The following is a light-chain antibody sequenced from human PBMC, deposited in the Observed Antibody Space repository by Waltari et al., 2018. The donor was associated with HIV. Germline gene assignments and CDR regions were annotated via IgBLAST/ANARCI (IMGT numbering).Light chain of an antibody. CDR2: EDI. CDR1: TLPKKY. Sequence: SYELTQPPSVSVSPGQTARITCSGDTLPKKYAHWYQQKSCQAPVLVIYEDIKRPSGIPGRFSGSSSGTMAILTISGAQVEDEADYYCYSTESNGNHRVFGGGTKLTVL. J-gene: IGLJ3*02. V-gene: IGLV3-10*01. CDR3: YSTESNGNHRV.